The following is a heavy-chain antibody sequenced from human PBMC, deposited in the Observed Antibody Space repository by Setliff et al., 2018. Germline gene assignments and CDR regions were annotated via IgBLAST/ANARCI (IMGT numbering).Heavy chain of an antibody. CDR3: ARNRVALYDAFDI. J-gene: IGHJ3*02. Sequence: GESLKISCKGSGYSFTDYWIGWVRQMPGGGLEWMGIIHPSNSDTVYSPSFQGQVTISADRSITTAYLQWSSLKASDTAIYYCARNRVALYDAFDIWGQGTMVTVSS. CDR1: GYSFTDYW. CDR2: IHPSNSDT. V-gene: IGHV5-51*01. D-gene: IGHD5-12*01.